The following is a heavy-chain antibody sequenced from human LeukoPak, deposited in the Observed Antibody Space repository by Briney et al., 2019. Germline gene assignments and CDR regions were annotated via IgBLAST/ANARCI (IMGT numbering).Heavy chain of an antibody. CDR2: IIPIFGTA. CDR1: GGTFSSYA. CDR3: ARGECSSTSCYGGFDY. D-gene: IGHD2-2*01. J-gene: IGHJ4*02. V-gene: IGHV1-69*13. Sequence: SVKVSCKASGGTFSSYAISWVRQAPGQGLEWMGGIIPIFGTANYAQKLQGRVTITADESTSTAYMELSSLRSEERAVYYCARGECSSTSCYGGFDYWGEGTLVTVSS.